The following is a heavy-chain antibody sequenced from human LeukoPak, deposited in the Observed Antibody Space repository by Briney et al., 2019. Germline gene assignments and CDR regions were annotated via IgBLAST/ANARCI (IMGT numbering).Heavy chain of an antibody. CDR1: GFPFSSHA. CDR2: ISNGKT. J-gene: IGHJ5*02. CDR3: VREAGYCAPVCVKTNWFDP. D-gene: IGHD2-15*01. V-gene: IGHV3-23*01. Sequence: PSGGSLRLSCAASGFPFSSHAMSWVRQPPGKGLEWVAAISNGKTYYADSVRGRFAISRDDSTNTVYLHMNSLRDEDTALYHCVREAGYCAPVCVKTNWFDPWGQGTLVTVSS.